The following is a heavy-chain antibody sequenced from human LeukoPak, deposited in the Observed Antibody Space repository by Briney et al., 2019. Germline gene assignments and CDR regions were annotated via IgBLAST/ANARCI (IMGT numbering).Heavy chain of an antibody. CDR1: GFTFSNYW. CDR2: IKQDGSGR. J-gene: IGHJ4*02. V-gene: IGHV3-7*01. CDR3: ARDLGKWEPQDC. D-gene: IGHD1-26*01. Sequence: GGSLRLSCAASGFTFSNYWMSWVRQAPGKGLEWVANIKQDGSGRIYEDSLKGRFTISRDNAKSSLYLEMNSLRAEDTAVYYCARDLGKWEPQDCWGQGTLVTVSS.